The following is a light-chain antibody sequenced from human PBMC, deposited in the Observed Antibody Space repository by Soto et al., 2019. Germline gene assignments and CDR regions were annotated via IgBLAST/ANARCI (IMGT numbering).Light chain of an antibody. V-gene: IGLV2-14*01. CDR1: SSDVGAYNF. J-gene: IGLJ3*02. CDR3: TSYTTSSTWV. Sequence: QSVLTXPASVSGSPGQSITISCIGTSSDVGAYNFVSWYRQNPGKAPKLMIYDVSNRPSGVSNRFSGSKSGNTASLTISGLQAEDEADYYCTSYTTSSTWVFGGGTKVTVL. CDR2: DVS.